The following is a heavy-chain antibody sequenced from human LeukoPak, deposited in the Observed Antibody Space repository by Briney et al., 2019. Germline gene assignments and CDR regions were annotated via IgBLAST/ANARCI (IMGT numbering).Heavy chain of an antibody. CDR3: TADSAGYFDH. Sequence: GGSLRLSCTGSGFTFGDYAMSWSRQAPGKGLEWVGVIRIKVFGGTTEYAASVKGRFTMSRDDSKSVAYLQMNNLTTDDTAVYYRTADSAGYFDHWGQGTLVTVSS. V-gene: IGHV3-49*03. CDR2: IRIKVFGGTT. D-gene: IGHD3-22*01. J-gene: IGHJ4*02. CDR1: GFTFGDYA.